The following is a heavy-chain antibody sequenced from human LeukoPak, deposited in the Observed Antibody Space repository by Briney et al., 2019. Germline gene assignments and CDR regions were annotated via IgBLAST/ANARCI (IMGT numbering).Heavy chain of an antibody. CDR2: ISSSSSYI. V-gene: IGHV3-21*01. D-gene: IGHD6-19*01. CDR3: ARTIAVAGGDYFDY. Sequence: GGSLRLSCAASGFTFSSYSMNWVRQAPGKGLEWVSSISSSSSYIYYADSVKGRFTISRDNAKNSLYLQMNCLRAEDTAVYYCARTIAVAGGDYFDYWGQGTLVTVSS. J-gene: IGHJ4*02. CDR1: GFTFSSYS.